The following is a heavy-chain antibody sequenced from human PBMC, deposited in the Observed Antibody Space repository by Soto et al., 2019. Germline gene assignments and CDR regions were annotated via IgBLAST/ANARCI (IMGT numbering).Heavy chain of an antibody. CDR3: ARGRYFLTGRCFPNWFDS. CDR2: IYKSATT. CDR1: GVSISTVDYF. Sequence: QVQLLESGPGLVKPSQTLSLTCSVSGVSISTVDYFWAWIRQPPGQALEYIGYIYKSATTYYHPSFESRVAISPDTSKSQFSLNVTSVTAADTAVYFCARGRYFLTGRCFPNWFDSWGQGTLVSVSS. V-gene: IGHV4-30-4*01. J-gene: IGHJ5*01. D-gene: IGHD3-9*01.